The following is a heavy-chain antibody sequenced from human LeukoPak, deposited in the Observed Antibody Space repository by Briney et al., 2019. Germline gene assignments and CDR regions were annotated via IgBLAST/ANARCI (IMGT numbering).Heavy chain of an antibody. CDR2: INSDGSST. CDR1: GFTFSSYW. J-gene: IGHJ4*02. V-gene: IGHV3-74*01. D-gene: IGHD1-20*01. CDR3: ARGGKITGSPVVY. Sequence: GGSLRLSCAASGFTFSSYWMHWVRQAPGKGLVWVSRINSDGSSTSYADSVKGRFTISRDSAKNTLYLQMNSLRAEDTAVYYCARGGKITGSPVVYWGQGTLVTVSS.